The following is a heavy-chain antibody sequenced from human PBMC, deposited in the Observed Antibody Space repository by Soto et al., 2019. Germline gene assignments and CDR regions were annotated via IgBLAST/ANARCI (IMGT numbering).Heavy chain of an antibody. V-gene: IGHV4-31*03. D-gene: IGHD5-12*01. CDR3: ARAEYSGYDWGSFDY. J-gene: IGHJ4*02. CDR1: GGSISSGGYY. Sequence: ASETLSLTCTVSGGSISSGGYYWSWIRQHPGKGLDWIGYIYYIGSTYYNPSLKSRVTISVDTSKNQFSLKLSSVTAADTAVYYCARAEYSGYDWGSFDYWGQGTLVTVSS. CDR2: IYYIGST.